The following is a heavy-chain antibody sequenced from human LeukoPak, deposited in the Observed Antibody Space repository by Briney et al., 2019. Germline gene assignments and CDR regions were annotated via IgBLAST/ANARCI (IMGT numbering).Heavy chain of an antibody. CDR3: ARPSEDYGDYGGYFDS. D-gene: IGHD4-17*01. J-gene: IGHJ4*02. V-gene: IGHV3-74*01. CDR2: ISSDQSST. Sequence: GGSLRLSCVASGFTFSRYWMHWVREAQGKEVVWVSRISSDQSSTNYADSVKGRFTVSGDNAKNTLYLQMNNLRAEDTALYYCARPSEDYGDYGGYFDSWGQGTLVTVSS. CDR1: GFTFSRYW.